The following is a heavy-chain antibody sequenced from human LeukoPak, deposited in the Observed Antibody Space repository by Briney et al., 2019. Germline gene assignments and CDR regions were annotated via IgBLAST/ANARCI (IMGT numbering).Heavy chain of an antibody. CDR1: GFTFSSYG. CDR2: ISYDGSNK. J-gene: IGHJ4*02. Sequence: PGGSLRLSCAASGFTFSSYGMHWVRQAPGKGLEWVAVISYDGSNKYYADSVKGRFTISRDNSKNTLYLQMNSLRAEDTAVYYCAKYPGDFGWWGQGTLVTVSS. CDR3: AKYPGDFGW. D-gene: IGHD7-27*01. V-gene: IGHV3-30*18.